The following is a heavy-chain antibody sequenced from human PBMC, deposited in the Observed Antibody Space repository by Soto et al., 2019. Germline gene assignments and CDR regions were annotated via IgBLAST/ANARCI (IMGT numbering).Heavy chain of an antibody. CDR1: GFTFDDYT. J-gene: IGHJ6*02. CDR3: AKDLVGATTSPNYYYYYGMDV. CDR2: ISWDGGST. D-gene: IGHD1-26*01. V-gene: IGHV3-43*01. Sequence: VQLVESGGVVVQPGGSLRLSCEASGFTFDDYTMHWVRQAPGKGLEWVSLISWDGGSTYYADSVKGRFTISRDNSKNSLYLQMNSLRTEDTALYYCAKDLVGATTSPNYYYYYGMDVWGQGTTVTVSS.